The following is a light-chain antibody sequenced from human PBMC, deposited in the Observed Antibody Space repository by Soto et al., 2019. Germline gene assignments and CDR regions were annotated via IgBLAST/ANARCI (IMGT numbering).Light chain of an antibody. CDR2: EVS. J-gene: IGLJ1*01. CDR3: LSYADTAYV. V-gene: IGLV2-8*01. CDR1: SSDVGGYNY. Sequence: QSALTQPPSASGSPGQSVTISCAGTSSDVGGYNYVFWYQQYPGKVPKLMIYEVSERPSGVPDRFPGSKSGNTAFLTVSGLQAEDEADYYCLSYADTAYVFGTGTKLTVL.